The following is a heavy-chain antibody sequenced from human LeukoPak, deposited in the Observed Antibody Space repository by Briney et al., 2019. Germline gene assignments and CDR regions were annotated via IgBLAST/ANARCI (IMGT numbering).Heavy chain of an antibody. CDR1: GFTFSDSW. Sequence: GGSLRRSCAASGFTFSDSWMSWVRQAPGKGLEWVANMNQDGSAKDYVDSVKGRFTISRDNARSSLYLQMSSLRAEDAAVYYCATYTHWVAGDVWGQGTTVTVSS. D-gene: IGHD3-16*01. CDR3: ATYTHWVAGDV. J-gene: IGHJ6*02. V-gene: IGHV3-7*01. CDR2: MNQDGSAK.